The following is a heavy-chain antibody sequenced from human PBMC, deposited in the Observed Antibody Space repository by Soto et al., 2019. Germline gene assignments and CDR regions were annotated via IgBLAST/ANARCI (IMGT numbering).Heavy chain of an antibody. CDR2: IYSRGGT. J-gene: IGHJ4*02. D-gene: IGHD1-26*01. V-gene: IGHV3-66*01. CDR3: ARGGSGSQTVGY. CDR1: GFTVSNNY. Sequence: EVQVVESGGGLVQPGGSLRLSCAASGFTVSNNYMTCVRQAPGKGLEWVSLIYSRGGTDYADSVKGRFTISRDNSKNMVYLQMNSLRVEDTAVYYCARGGSGSQTVGYWGQGARVTVSS.